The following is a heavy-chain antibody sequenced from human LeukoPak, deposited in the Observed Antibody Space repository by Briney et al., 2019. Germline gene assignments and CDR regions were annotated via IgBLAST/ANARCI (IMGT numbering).Heavy chain of an antibody. Sequence: AGGSLRLSCAASGFTVSSNYMSWVRQAPGKGLEWVSVIYSGGSTYYADSVKGRFTISRDNAKNTLYLQMNSLRAEDTAVYYCARVWRRMGVYFDYWGQGTLVTVSS. D-gene: IGHD3-16*01. CDR2: IYSGGST. J-gene: IGHJ4*02. CDR1: GFTVSSNY. V-gene: IGHV3-66*01. CDR3: ARVWRRMGVYFDY.